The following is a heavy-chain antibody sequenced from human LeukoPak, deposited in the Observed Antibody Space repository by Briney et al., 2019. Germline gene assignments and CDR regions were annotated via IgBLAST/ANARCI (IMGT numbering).Heavy chain of an antibody. Sequence: GSLRLSCAASGFTVSSNYMSWVRQAPGKGLEWVSVIYSGGSTYYADSVKGRFTISRDNSKNTLYLQMNSLRAEDTAVYYCASPHRGDAFDIWGQGTMVTVYS. CDR1: GFTVSSNY. CDR3: ASPHRGDAFDI. D-gene: IGHD1-14*01. CDR2: IYSGGST. J-gene: IGHJ3*02. V-gene: IGHV3-66*01.